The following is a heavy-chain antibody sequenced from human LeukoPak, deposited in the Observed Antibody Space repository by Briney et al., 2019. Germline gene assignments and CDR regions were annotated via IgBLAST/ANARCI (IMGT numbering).Heavy chain of an antibody. CDR3: AKDPSPNYYDSSGYGSIGC. CDR2: ISGSGGST. J-gene: IGHJ4*02. CDR1: GFTFSSYA. V-gene: IGHV3-23*01. Sequence: GGSLRLSCAASGFTFSSYAMSWVRQAPGKGLEWVSAISGSGGSTYYADSVKGRFTISRDNSKNTLYLQMNSLRAEDTAVYYCAKDPSPNYYDSSGYGSIGCWGQGTLVTVSS. D-gene: IGHD3-22*01.